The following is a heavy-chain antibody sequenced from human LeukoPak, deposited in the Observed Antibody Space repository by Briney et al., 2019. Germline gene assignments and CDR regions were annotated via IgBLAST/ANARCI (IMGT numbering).Heavy chain of an antibody. J-gene: IGHJ2*01. CDR3: AKGRITMIVDDWYFDL. V-gene: IGHV3-23*01. D-gene: IGHD3-22*01. Sequence: GGSLRLSCAASGFTFDDYAMTWVRQAPGKGLDWVSAITGSGGSTYYADSVKGRFTISRGNSKNTLYLQMNSLRAEDTAVYYCAKGRITMIVDDWYFDLWGRGTLVTVSS. CDR1: GFTFDDYA. CDR2: ITGSGGST.